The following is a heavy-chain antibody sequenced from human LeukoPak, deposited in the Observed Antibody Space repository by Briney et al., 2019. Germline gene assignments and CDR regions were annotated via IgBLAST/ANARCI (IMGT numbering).Heavy chain of an antibody. CDR2: INPNSGGT. V-gene: IGHV1-2*02. J-gene: IGHJ4*02. CDR1: GYTFTGYY. D-gene: IGHD6-6*01. Sequence: ASVKVSCKASGYTFTGYYMHWVRQAPGQGLEWMGWINPNSGGTNYAQKFQGRVTMTRDTSISTAYMELSRLRSDDTAVYYCAREEYSSSSDYFDYWGQGTLVTVSS. CDR3: AREEYSSSSDYFDY.